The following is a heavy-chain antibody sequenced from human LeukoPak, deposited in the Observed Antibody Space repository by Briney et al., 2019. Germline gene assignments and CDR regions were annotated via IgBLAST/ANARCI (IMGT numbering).Heavy chain of an antibody. CDR2: INPSGGST. V-gene: IGHV1-46*01. D-gene: IGHD3-22*01. Sequence: ASVKVSCRASGYTFTSYYMHWVRQAPGQGLEWMGIINPSGGSTSYAQKFQGRVTMTRDTSTSTVYMELSSLRSEDTAVYYCARVPRYDSSGYFFDYWGQGTLVTVSS. CDR3: ARVPRYDSSGYFFDY. J-gene: IGHJ4*02. CDR1: GYTFTSYY.